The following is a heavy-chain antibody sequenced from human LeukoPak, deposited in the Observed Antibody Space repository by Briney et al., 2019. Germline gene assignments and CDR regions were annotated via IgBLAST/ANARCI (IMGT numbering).Heavy chain of an antibody. J-gene: IGHJ3*02. CDR2: INPSGGST. Sequence: ASVKGSCKASGYTFTSYYMHWVRQAPGQGLEWMGIINPSGGSTSYAQKFQGRVTMTRDMSTSTVYMELRSLRSQDTAVYYCARGSYSRSPSLDDAFDIWGQGTMVTVSS. D-gene: IGHD6-6*01. CDR1: GYTFTSYY. V-gene: IGHV1-46*01. CDR3: ARGSYSRSPSLDDAFDI.